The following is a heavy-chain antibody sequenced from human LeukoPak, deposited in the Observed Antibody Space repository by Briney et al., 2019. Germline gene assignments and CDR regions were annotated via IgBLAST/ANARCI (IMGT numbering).Heavy chain of an antibody. V-gene: IGHV4-38-2*01. CDR3: ASGGADYDILTGFDY. CDR1: GYSISSGYY. D-gene: IGHD3-9*01. J-gene: IGHJ4*02. CDR2: IYHSGST. Sequence: KPSETLSLTCAVSGYSISSGYYWGWIRQPPGKGLEWIGSIYHSGSTYYNPSLKSRDTISVDTSKNQFSLKLSSVTAADTAVYYCASGGADYDILTGFDYWGQGTLVTVSS.